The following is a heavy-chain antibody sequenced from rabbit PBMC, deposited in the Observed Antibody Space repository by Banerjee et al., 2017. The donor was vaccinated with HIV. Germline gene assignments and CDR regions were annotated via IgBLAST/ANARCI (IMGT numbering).Heavy chain of an antibody. CDR3: ARDASYAGSNL. Sequence: QEQLEESGGGLVQPEGSLTLTCTASGFSFSNKYVMCWVRQAPGKGLEWIACINTSSGNTVYATWAKGRFTISKTSSTTVTLQMTTLTAADTVTHFCARDASYAGSNLWGPGTLVTVS. D-gene: IGHD4-2*01. V-gene: IGHV1S45*01. CDR2: INTSSGNT. J-gene: IGHJ4*01. CDR1: GFSFSNKYV.